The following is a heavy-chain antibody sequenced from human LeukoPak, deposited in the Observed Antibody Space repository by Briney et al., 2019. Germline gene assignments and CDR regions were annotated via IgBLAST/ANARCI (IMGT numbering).Heavy chain of an antibody. V-gene: IGHV1-18*01. Sequence: ASVKVSCKASGYTFTSYGISWVRQAPGQGLEWMGWISAYNGNTNYAQKLQGRVTMTTDTSTSTAYMELRSLRSDDTAMYYCARGSGSGSPYYGMDVWGQGTTVTVSS. D-gene: IGHD3-10*01. CDR3: ARGSGSGSPYYGMDV. CDR2: ISAYNGNT. CDR1: GYTFTSYG. J-gene: IGHJ6*02.